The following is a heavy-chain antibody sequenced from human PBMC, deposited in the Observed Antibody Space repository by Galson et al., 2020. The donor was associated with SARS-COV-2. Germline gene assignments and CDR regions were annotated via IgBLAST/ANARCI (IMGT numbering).Heavy chain of an antibody. CDR1: GFTFNNYA. CDR3: VKDKGPTRWGFDY. D-gene: IGHD3-16*01. Sequence: GESLKISCAASGFTFNNYAMAWVRQAPGKGLEWVSSISDSGGSTNYADSVKGRFTISRDNSKNTMYLQMNSLRADDTALYYCVKDKGPTRWGFDYWGQGTVVTVSS. V-gene: IGHV3-23*01. J-gene: IGHJ4*02. CDR2: ISDSGGST.